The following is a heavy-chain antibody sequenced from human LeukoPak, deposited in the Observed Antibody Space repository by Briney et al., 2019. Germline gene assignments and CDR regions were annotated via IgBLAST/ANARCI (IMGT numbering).Heavy chain of an antibody. J-gene: IGHJ6*03. CDR3: ARTRGVLRYFDYYMDV. CDR1: GGSISSSNW. CDR2: IYHSGST. D-gene: IGHD3-9*01. Sequence: SGTLSLTCAVSGGSISSSNWWSWVRQPPGKGLEWIGEIYHSGSTNYNPSLESRVTISADKSKNQFSLKLSSVTAADTAVYYCARTRGVLRYFDYYMDVWGKGTTVTVSS. V-gene: IGHV4-4*02.